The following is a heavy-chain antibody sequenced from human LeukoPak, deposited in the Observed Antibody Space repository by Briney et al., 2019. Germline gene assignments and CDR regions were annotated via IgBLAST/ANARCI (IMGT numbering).Heavy chain of an antibody. CDR1: EFSVGRNY. CDR2: IYSGGST. V-gene: IGHV3-66*01. J-gene: IGHJ4*02. Sequence: GGSLRLSCAASEFSVGRNYMTWVRQAPGKGLEWVSLIYSGGSTYYADSVMGRFTISRDNSKNTLYLQMNSRRAEDTAVYYCARDDCWGQGTLVTVSS. CDR3: ARDDC.